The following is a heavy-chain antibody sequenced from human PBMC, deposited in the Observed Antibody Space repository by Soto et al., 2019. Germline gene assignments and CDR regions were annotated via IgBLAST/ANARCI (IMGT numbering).Heavy chain of an antibody. J-gene: IGHJ6*01. CDR1: GGTVNNFA. Sequence: QVQLVQSGAEVKKPGSSVKVSCQASGGTVNNFAFTWVRQAPGQGLEWLGGIMPVFHTTNIAQTFQDKITVTADDCTTTVYMEMTSLRYDDSAVYYCATATISPVSATLYHYGMDVSGQVTTVTVSS. V-gene: IGHV1-69*01. CDR3: ATATISPVSATLYHYGMDV. CDR2: IMPVFHTT. D-gene: IGHD6-25*01.